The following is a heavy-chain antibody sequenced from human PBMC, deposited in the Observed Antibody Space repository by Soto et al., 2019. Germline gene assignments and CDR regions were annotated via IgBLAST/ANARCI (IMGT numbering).Heavy chain of an antibody. CDR2: ISSSGGST. Sequence: GGSLRLSCATSGFILSDCAMNWVRQAPGKGLEWVSDISSSGGSTYYADSVKGRFTISRDNSKNSLYLQMNSLRAEDTAVYYCARDYVWGRGILVTVSS. CDR3: ARDYV. J-gene: IGHJ4*02. V-gene: IGHV3-23*01. CDR1: GFILSDCA. D-gene: IGHD3-16*01.